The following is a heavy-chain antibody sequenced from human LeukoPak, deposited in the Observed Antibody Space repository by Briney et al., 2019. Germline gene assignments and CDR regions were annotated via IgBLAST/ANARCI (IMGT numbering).Heavy chain of an antibody. V-gene: IGHV4-59*01. Sequence: SETPSLTCTVSGVSISSYYWSWIRQPPGKGLEWLGYIYYSGSTNYNPSLKSRVTISVDTSKNQFSLKLSSVTAADTAVYYCARARLDDCSGGSCYSDWFDPWGQGTLVTVSS. J-gene: IGHJ5*02. CDR1: GVSISSYY. CDR2: IYYSGST. D-gene: IGHD2-15*01. CDR3: ARARLDDCSGGSCYSDWFDP.